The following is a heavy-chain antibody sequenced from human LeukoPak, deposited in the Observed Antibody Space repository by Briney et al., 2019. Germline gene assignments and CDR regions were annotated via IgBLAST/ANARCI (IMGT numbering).Heavy chain of an antibody. V-gene: IGHV3-30*02. CDR3: AKGGRGYSYGPIDY. J-gene: IGHJ4*02. Sequence: GGSLRLSCAASGFTFNSYAMHWVRQAPGKGLEWVAFIRYDGSNKYYPDSVKGRFTISRDNSKNTLYLQMNSLRAEDTAVYYCAKGGRGYSYGPIDYWGQGTLVTVSS. CDR2: IRYDGSNK. CDR1: GFTFNSYA. D-gene: IGHD5-18*01.